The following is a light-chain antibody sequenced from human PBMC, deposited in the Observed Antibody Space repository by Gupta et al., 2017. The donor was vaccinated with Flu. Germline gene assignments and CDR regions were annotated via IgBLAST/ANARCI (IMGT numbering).Light chain of an antibody. CDR2: HAA. CDR3: QQSYSNPLLT. J-gene: IGKJ1*01. CDR1: QSISNY. Sequence: SSLSASVGDRVTITCRASQSISNYLNWWQKKPGEAPKLLVYHAASWQSGVTSRFSGSGSGTNFTLTISSRQQEDCAGYFCQQSYSNPLLTFGHGTKVDIK. V-gene: IGKV1-39*01.